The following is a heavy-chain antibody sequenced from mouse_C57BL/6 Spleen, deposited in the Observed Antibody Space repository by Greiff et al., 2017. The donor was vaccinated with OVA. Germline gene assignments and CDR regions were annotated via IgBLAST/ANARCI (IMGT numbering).Heavy chain of an antibody. D-gene: IGHD2-10*01. CDR1: GYAFSRSW. V-gene: IGHV1-82*01. CDR2: LYPGDGDT. CDR3: AAYYGNYGPGWFAY. Sequence: VQLQQSGPELVKPGASVKISCKASGYAFSRSWMNWVKQRPGKGLAWIGRLYPGDGDTNSNGKFKGKAPLTTDKSSSTAYMQLISLTSDDSAVYFCAAYYGNYGPGWFAYWGQGTLVTVSA. J-gene: IGHJ3*01.